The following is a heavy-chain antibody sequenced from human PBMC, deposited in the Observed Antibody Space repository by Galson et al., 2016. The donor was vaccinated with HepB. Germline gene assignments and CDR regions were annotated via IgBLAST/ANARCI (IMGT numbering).Heavy chain of an antibody. CDR3: AKSSGYYFVDSFDM. D-gene: IGHD3-22*01. V-gene: IGHV3-20*04. J-gene: IGHJ3*02. Sequence: SLRLSCAASGFTFDDYGMNWARQVPGKGLEWVSGINWNGGTTNYVHSVKGRFTIPRDNAKNSLYLQMNSLRAGDTALYYCAKSSGYYFVDSFDMWGQGTMVTVSS. CDR1: GFTFDDYG. CDR2: INWNGGTT.